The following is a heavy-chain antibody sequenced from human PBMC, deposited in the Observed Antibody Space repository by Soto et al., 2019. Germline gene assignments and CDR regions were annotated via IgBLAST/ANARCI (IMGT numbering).Heavy chain of an antibody. CDR3: ARLIMIGKRVLWFDP. CDR2: IYYSGST. D-gene: IGHD3-16*01. J-gene: IGHJ5*02. Sequence: PSETLSLTFTCSGGSISSSSYYWGWIRQPPGKGLEWIGSIYYSGSTYYNPSLKSRVTISVDTSKNQFSLKLSSVTAADTAVYYCARLIMIGKRVLWFDPWGQGTLVTVSS. V-gene: IGHV4-39*01. CDR1: GGSISSSSYY.